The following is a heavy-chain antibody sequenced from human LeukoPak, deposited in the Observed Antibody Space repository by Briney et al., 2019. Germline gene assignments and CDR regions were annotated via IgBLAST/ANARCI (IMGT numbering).Heavy chain of an antibody. V-gene: IGHV4-59*01. D-gene: IGHD5-24*01. CDR3: ARESTTKGDGFDI. CDR2: IHYSGST. Sequence: PSETLSLTCSVSGGSISSYYWSWIRQTPGKGPEWIAYIHYSGSTNYNPSLKSRVTISIDTSKNQFSLKLSSVTAADTAVYYCARESTTKGDGFDIWGQGTMVTVSS. J-gene: IGHJ3*02. CDR1: GGSISSYY.